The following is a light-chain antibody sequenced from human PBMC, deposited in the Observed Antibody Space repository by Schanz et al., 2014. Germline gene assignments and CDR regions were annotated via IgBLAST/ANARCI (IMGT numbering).Light chain of an antibody. Sequence: DIQLTQSPSSLSASVGDGVTISCRTSQNISNYLNWYQQKAGKAPQLLIFAASRLPSAVPSRFSGSGSGTEFTLTISSLQPDDFATYYCQQYDSYSRTFGQGTKVEIK. V-gene: IGKV1-5*01. J-gene: IGKJ1*01. CDR3: QQYDSYSRT. CDR1: QNISNY. CDR2: AAS.